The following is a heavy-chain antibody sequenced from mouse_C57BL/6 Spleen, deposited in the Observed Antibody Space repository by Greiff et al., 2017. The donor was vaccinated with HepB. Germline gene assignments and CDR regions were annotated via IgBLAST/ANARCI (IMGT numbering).Heavy chain of an antibody. V-gene: IGHV1-80*01. D-gene: IGHD1-1*01. CDR3: ARGGYGSSYEAWFAY. Sequence: QVQLQQSGAELVKPGASVKISCKASGYAFSSYWMNWVKQRPGNGLEWIGQIYPGDGDTNYNGKFKGKATLTADKSSSTAYMQLSSLTSEDSAVYFCARGGYGSSYEAWFAYWGQGTLVTVSA. CDR2: IYPGDGDT. J-gene: IGHJ3*01. CDR1: GYAFSSYW.